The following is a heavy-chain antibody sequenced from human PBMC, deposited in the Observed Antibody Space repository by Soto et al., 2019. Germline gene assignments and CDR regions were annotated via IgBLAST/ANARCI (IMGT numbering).Heavy chain of an antibody. CDR1: GGSISSYY. CDR2: IYYSGST. J-gene: IGHJ2*01. Sequence: PSETLSLTCTVSGGSISSYYWSWIRQPPGKGLEWIGYIYYSGSTNYNPSLKSRVTISVDTSKNQFSLKLSSVTAADTAVYYCARDKVTTLYWYFDLWGRGTLVTVSS. V-gene: IGHV4-59*01. D-gene: IGHD4-17*01. CDR3: ARDKVTTLYWYFDL.